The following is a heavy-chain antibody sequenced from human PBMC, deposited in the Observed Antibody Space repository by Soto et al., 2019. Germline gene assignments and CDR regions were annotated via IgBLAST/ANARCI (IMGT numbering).Heavy chain of an antibody. V-gene: IGHV1-3*05. CDR2: INAGNGNT. Sequence: QVQLVQSGAEEKKPGASVKVSCKASGYTFSDYAIHWVRQAPGQRPEWMGWINAGNGNTKYSRKFQGRVTITRDTSASTAYMELSSLRSEDTAVYYCARGTPVWFDPWGQGTLVTVSS. CDR3: ARGTPVWFDP. D-gene: IGHD3-10*01. J-gene: IGHJ5*02. CDR1: GYTFSDYA.